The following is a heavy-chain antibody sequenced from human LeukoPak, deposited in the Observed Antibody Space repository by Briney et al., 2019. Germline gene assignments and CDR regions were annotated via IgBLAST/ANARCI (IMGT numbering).Heavy chain of an antibody. CDR3: ASQTTSYYYDSSGYGAFDI. J-gene: IGHJ3*02. V-gene: IGHV5-51*01. D-gene: IGHD3-22*01. Sequence: GESLKISCKGSGYSFTSYWIGWVRQMPGKGLEWMGIFYPGDSDTRYSPSFQGQVTISADKSISTAYLQWSSLKASDTAMYYCASQTTSYYYDSSGYGAFDIWGQGTMVTVSS. CDR1: GYSFTSYW. CDR2: FYPGDSDT.